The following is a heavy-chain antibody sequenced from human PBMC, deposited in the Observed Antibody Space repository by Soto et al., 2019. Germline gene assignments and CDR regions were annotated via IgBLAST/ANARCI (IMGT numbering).Heavy chain of an antibody. V-gene: IGHV3-49*03. CDR1: GFTFNDYA. CDR3: TRETSSGYDY. CDR2: IRTKAYGGTT. D-gene: IGHD5-12*01. Sequence: PGGSLRLSCTTSGFTFNDYAMSWFRQAPGKGLEWVGFIRTKAYGGTTEYAASVKGRFTISRDDSKTIAYLQMNSLKTEDTAVYYCTRETSSGYDYWGQGTQVTVS. J-gene: IGHJ4*02.